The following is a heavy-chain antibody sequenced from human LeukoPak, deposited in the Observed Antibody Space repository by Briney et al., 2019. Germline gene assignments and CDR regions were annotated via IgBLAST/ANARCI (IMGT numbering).Heavy chain of an antibody. CDR1: GGCISNHY. J-gene: IGHJ5*02. D-gene: IGHD5-12*01. Sequence: PSETLSLTCTVSGGCISNHYCNWIRQSPGKELEWIGYVHYSRGTNYNPSLKSRVTISLDTSKNQFFLQLSSVTAADTAMYHCASGQGWLTDHWGGGTLVAVSS. CDR2: VHYSRGT. CDR3: ASGQGWLTDH. V-gene: IGHV4-59*11.